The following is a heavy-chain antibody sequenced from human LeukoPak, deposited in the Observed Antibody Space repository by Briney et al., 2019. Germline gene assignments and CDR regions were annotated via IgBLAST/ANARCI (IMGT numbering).Heavy chain of an antibody. J-gene: IGHJ4*02. D-gene: IGHD3-3*01. CDR1: RYSFSGYC. Sequence: PGGSLRHSCAQSRYSFSGYCMSSVPPAPGKGLEWVSSMSSGSRYIYYADSVRGRFTISRDNAKNSLYLLMNSLRAEDTAVYYCARDRPTGASRLFVVQWGQGTLVTVSS. CDR3: ARDRPTGASRLFVVQ. V-gene: IGHV3-21*01. CDR2: MSSGSRYI.